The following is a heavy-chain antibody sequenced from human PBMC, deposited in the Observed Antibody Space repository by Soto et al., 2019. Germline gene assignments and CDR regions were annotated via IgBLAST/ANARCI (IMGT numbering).Heavy chain of an antibody. J-gene: IGHJ1*01. CDR2: IYGGGDT. V-gene: IGHV3-53*01. CDR3: ARGGLTLGENFHD. Sequence: EVQLVESGGGLIQPGGSLRLSCAASGFAVSNNYMNWVRQAPGKGLEWVSIIYGGGDTYYADSVKGRFTISRDNSKNTLYLQMISLSADDTAVYYCARGGLTLGENFHDWGKGTLVIVSS. D-gene: IGHD3-16*01. CDR1: GFAVSNNY.